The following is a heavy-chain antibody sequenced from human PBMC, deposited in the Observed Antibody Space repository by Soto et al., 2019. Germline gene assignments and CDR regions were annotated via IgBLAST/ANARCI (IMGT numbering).Heavy chain of an antibody. Sequence: QVQLVESGGGVVQPGRSLRLSCAASGFTFSSYGMHWVRQAPGKGLEWVAVIWYDGSNKYYADSVKGRFTISRDNSKNTVKVQKISLRSKQKAVYYCARDVGSGSYYVDYWGQGTLVTVSS. D-gene: IGHD3-10*01. CDR3: ARDVGSGSYYVDY. CDR1: GFTFSSYG. V-gene: IGHV3-33*01. CDR2: IWYDGSNK. J-gene: IGHJ4*02.